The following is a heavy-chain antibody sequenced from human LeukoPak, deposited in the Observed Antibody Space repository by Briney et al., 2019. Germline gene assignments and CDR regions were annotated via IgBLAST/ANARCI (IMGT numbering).Heavy chain of an antibody. J-gene: IGHJ3*02. D-gene: IGHD2-8*02. CDR2: IYSGGST. CDR3: ARLGRGTDSPLWASDI. Sequence: GGSLRLSCAVSGLTVSSNYMSWVRQAPGKGLEWVSAIYSGGSTFYADSVKGRFTISRDNAQNSLFLQMNSLRSEDTALYYCARLGRGTDSPLWASDIWGQGTMVTVSS. V-gene: IGHV3-53*01. CDR1: GLTVSSNY.